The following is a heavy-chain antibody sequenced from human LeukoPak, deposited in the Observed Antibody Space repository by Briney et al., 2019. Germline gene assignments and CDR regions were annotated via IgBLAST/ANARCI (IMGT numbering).Heavy chain of an antibody. CDR1: GFTFSDYY. D-gene: IGHD1-1*01. CDR3: ISGGGTADY. Sequence: PGGSLRLSCAASGFTFSDYYMSWIRQAPGKGLEWVGLTKIKTDDGTPDYAALVKGRFTISRDDSKNTVYLEMNSLETEDTAVYYCISGGGTADYWGQGTLVSVSS. V-gene: IGHV3-15*01. CDR2: TKIKTDDGTP. J-gene: IGHJ4*02.